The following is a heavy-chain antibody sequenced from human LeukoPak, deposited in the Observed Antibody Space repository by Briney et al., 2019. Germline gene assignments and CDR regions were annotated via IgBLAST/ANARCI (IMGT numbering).Heavy chain of an antibody. J-gene: IGHJ5*02. Sequence: ASVKVSCKASGYTFTSYDINWVRQATGQGLEWMGWMNPNSGNTGYAQKLQGRVTMITDTSTSTAYMELRSLRSDDTAVYYCARGDNSSGWYWFDPWGQGTLVTVSS. D-gene: IGHD6-19*01. V-gene: IGHV1-8*01. CDR1: GYTFTSYD. CDR2: MNPNSGNT. CDR3: ARGDNSSGWYWFDP.